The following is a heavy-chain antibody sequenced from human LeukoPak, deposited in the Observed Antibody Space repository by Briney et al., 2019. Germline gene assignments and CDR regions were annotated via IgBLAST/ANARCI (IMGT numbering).Heavy chain of an antibody. CDR3: ARKWSSSWSSFDY. J-gene: IGHJ4*02. D-gene: IGHD6-13*01. CDR2: ITQDGSDK. Sequence: PGGSLRLSCAASGFTFSSCWMSWVRQAPGKGLEWVAKITQDGSDKYYVGSVKGRFTVSRDNAQNSLYLQMNSLRAEDTAIYYCARKWSSSWSSFDYWGQGTLVTVSS. CDR1: GFTFSSCW. V-gene: IGHV3-7*05.